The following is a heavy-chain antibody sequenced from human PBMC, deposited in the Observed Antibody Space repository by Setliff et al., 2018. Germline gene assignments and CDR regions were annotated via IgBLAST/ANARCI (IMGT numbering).Heavy chain of an antibody. D-gene: IGHD4-4*01. J-gene: IGHJ5*02. CDR3: ARDNVILDDSRGIFYPWYDP. V-gene: IGHV3-11*01. CDR2: ISSGGSST. CDR1: GFTFSDYY. Sequence: GGSLRLSCATSGFTFSDYYMSWLRQAPGKGLEWVSHISSGGSSTYYADSVKGRFTISRDNAKKSLYLQMNSLRADDTAVYYCARDNVILDDSRGIFYPWYDPWGQGTLVTVSS.